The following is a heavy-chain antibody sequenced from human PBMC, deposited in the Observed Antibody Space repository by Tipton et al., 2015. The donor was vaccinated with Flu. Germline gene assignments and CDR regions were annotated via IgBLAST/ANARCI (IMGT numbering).Heavy chain of an antibody. V-gene: IGHV4-34*01. D-gene: IGHD2-8*01. J-gene: IGHJ5*02. CDR1: GGSFSGYY. Sequence: LRLSCAVYGGSFSGYYWSWIRQPPGKGLEWIGEINHSGSTNYNPSLKSRVTISVDTSKNQFSLKLSSVTAADTAVYYCARGGEVYAIFLWFDPWGQGTLVTVSS. CDR2: INHSGST. CDR3: ARGGEVYAIFLWFDP.